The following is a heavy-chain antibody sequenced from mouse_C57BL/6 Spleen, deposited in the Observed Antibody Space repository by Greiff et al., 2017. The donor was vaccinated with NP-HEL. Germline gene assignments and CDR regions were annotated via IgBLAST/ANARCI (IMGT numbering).Heavy chain of an antibody. J-gene: IGHJ4*01. CDR1: GYTFTDYE. D-gene: IGHD2-3*01. CDR3: TRRGGGYYVDYAMDY. CDR2: IDPETGGT. V-gene: IGHV1-15*01. Sequence: VQLQESGAELVRPGASVTLSCKASGYTFTDYEMHWVKQTPVHGLEWIGAIDPETGGTAYNQKFKGKAILTADKSSSTAYMELRSLTSEDSAVYYCTRRGGGYYVDYAMDYWGQGTSVTVSS.